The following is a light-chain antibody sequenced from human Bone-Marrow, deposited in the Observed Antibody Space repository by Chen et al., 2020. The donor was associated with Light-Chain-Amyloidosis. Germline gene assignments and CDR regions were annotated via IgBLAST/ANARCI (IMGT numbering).Light chain of an antibody. V-gene: IGLV1-44*01. Sequence: QSVLTQPPSASGTPGQRVTISCSGSSSNIGINTVNWYQQVPGTAPKLLIYINDRRPSGVPDRYSGSRSGTSASLAIRGPQSEDEADYYCAAWDDSLKGWVFGGGTKLTVL. CDR1: SSNIGINT. J-gene: IGLJ3*02. CDR3: AAWDDSLKGWV. CDR2: IND.